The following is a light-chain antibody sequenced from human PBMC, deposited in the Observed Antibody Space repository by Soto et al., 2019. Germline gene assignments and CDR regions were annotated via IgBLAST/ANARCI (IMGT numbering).Light chain of an antibody. Sequence: DIVMNQSPLSLPVTPGEPASISCRSSQSLLHSNGYNYLDWYLQKPGQSPQLLIYLGSNRASGVPDRFSGSGSGTDFTLKISRVEAEDVGIYDCMQSLQTPLSFGGGTKVEIK. CDR2: LGS. V-gene: IGKV2-28*01. CDR3: MQSLQTPLS. CDR1: QSLLHSNGYNY. J-gene: IGKJ4*01.